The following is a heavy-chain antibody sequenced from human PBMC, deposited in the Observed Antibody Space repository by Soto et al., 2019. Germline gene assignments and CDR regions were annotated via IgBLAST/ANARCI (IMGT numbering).Heavy chain of an antibody. Sequence: PXETLSLTCTLSGCSVRAPDWWNWVRQSPDKGLEWIAEVHISGHSNYNPSLRSRVSVSIDSSKNQFYLNLNSVTAADTAIYYCARVRQGCSANNCYFDHWGQGSQVTVSS. J-gene: IGHJ4*03. CDR3: ARVRQGCSANNCYFDH. V-gene: IGHV4-4*02. CDR2: VHISGHS. D-gene: IGHD1-1*01. CDR1: GCSVRAPDW.